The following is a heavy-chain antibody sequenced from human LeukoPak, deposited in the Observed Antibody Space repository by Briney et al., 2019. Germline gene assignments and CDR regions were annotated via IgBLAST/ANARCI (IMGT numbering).Heavy chain of an antibody. J-gene: IGHJ4*02. CDR3: AKVLGYYYDSSGLDY. CDR1: GFTFSIYA. Sequence: TGGSLRLSCAASGFTFSIYAMSWVRQAPGKGLDWVSGISASGDRTYHADSVKGRFTISRDNSKNTLYLQMNNLRAEDTAVYYCAKVLGYYYDSSGLDYWGQGTLVTVSS. CDR2: ISASGDRT. D-gene: IGHD3-22*01. V-gene: IGHV3-23*01.